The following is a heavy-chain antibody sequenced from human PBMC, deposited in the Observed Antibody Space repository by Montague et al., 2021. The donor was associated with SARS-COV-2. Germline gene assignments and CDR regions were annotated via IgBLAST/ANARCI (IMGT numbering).Heavy chain of an antibody. Sequence: ETLSLSCAVYGGSFSTYYWAWIRQSPGKGLEWIGNINQSGNTNXXPSLKSRVSISVDTSSSQFSLYLTSVTAADAAVYYCASDQTVLEWIWYGMDVWGPGTSVTVSS. CDR2: INQSGNT. V-gene: IGHV4-34*01. CDR3: ASDQTVLEWIWYGMDV. J-gene: IGHJ6*02. CDR1: GGSFSTYY. D-gene: IGHD3-3*01.